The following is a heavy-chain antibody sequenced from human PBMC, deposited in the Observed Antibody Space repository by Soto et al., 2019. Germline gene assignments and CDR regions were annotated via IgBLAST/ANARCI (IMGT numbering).Heavy chain of an antibody. CDR1: GGSISSGGYY. Sequence: SETLSLTCTVSGGSISSGGYYWSWIRQHPGKGLEWIGYIYYSGSTYYNPSLKSRVTISVDTSKNQFSLKLSSVTAADTAVYYCARAGYCSGGSCYSLAYWGQGTLVTVSS. D-gene: IGHD2-15*01. CDR3: ARAGYCSGGSCYSLAY. CDR2: IYYSGST. J-gene: IGHJ4*02. V-gene: IGHV4-31*03.